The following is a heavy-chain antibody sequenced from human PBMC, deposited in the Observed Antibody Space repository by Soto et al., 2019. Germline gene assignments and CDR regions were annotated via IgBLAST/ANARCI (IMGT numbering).Heavy chain of an antibody. D-gene: IGHD6-19*01. V-gene: IGHV4-61*01. CDR3: ARDARMQDSSVHNKAFDY. CDR2: IYYSGRT. CDR1: GGSVSSGSYY. Sequence: QVQLQESGPGLVKPSETLSLTCTVSGGSVSSGSYYWSWIRQPPGKGLEWIGYIYYSGRTNYNPSLKSRVTRSVDTSKNQFSLKLSSVTAADTAVYYCARDARMQDSSVHNKAFDYWGQGTLVTVSS. J-gene: IGHJ4*02.